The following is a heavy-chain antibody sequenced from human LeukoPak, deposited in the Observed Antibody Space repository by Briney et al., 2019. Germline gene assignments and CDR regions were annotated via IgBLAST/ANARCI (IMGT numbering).Heavy chain of an antibody. V-gene: IGHV1-46*01. CDR1: GYTFTSYY. J-gene: IGHJ4*02. D-gene: IGHD4-17*01. Sequence: ASVKVSSKASGYTFTSYYMHWVRQAPGQGLEWMGIINPSGGSTSYAQKFQGRVTMTRDTSTSTVYMELSSLRSEDTAVYYCATSGRYGDYEGALDYWGQGTLVTVSS. CDR3: ATSGRYGDYEGALDY. CDR2: INPSGGST.